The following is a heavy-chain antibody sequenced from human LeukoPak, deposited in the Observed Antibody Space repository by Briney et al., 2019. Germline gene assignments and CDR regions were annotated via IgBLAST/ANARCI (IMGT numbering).Heavy chain of an antibody. CDR3: AREGAAEAKNFDY. J-gene: IGHJ4*02. V-gene: IGHV1-46*01. D-gene: IGHD6-25*01. CDR2: INLNAVTT. Sequence: ASVKVSCKASGYIFTSYYMHWVRQAPGQGLEWVEIINLNAVTTRYAQKFQGRITVTRDTSTSTVYMELSSLRSEDTAVYFCAREGAAEAKNFDYWGQGTLVIVSS. CDR1: GYIFTSYY.